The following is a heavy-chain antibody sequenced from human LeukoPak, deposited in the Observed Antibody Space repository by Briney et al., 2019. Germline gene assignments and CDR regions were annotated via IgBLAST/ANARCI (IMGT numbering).Heavy chain of an antibody. CDR1: GFTFDDYG. Sequence: GGSLRLSCAASGFTFDDYGMSWVRQAPGKGLEWVSGINWNGGSTGYADPVKGRFTISRDNAKNSLYLQMNSLRAEDTALYYCARPQKGHNAFDIWGQGTMVTVSS. CDR2: INWNGGST. D-gene: IGHD2-21*01. V-gene: IGHV3-20*04. J-gene: IGHJ3*02. CDR3: ARPQKGHNAFDI.